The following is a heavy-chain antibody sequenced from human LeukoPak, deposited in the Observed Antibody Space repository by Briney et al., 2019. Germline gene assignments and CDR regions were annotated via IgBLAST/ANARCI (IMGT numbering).Heavy chain of an antibody. J-gene: IGHJ4*02. CDR1: GFPFNIYT. V-gene: IGHV3-30-3*01. D-gene: IGHD5-24*01. Sequence: GRSLRLSCAASGFPFNIYTMHWVRQAPGKGLEWVAVISYDGTNKYYADSVKGRFTISRDSSQNTVYLLMNSLRAEDTAVYYCAREQMTTVTGTFDYWGQGTLVTVSS. CDR2: ISYDGTNK. CDR3: AREQMTTVTGTFDY.